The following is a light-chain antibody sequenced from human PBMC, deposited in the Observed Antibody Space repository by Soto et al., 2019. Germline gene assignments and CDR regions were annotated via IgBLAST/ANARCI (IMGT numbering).Light chain of an antibody. CDR1: SGHSSYA. CDR3: QTWGTGIVV. J-gene: IGLJ2*01. V-gene: IGLV4-69*01. CDR2: LNSDGSH. Sequence: QLVLTQSPSASASLGASVKLTCTLSSGHSSYAIAWHQQQPEKGPRYLMKLNSDGSHSKGDGIPERFSGSSSGAERYLAITSLHSEDGADYYCQTWGTGIVVFGGGTLKTVL.